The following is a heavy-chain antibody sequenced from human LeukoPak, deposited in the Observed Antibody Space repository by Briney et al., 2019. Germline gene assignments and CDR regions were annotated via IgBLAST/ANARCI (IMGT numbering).Heavy chain of an antibody. J-gene: IGHJ3*02. CDR1: GGSISSSSYY. V-gene: IGHV4-39*01. CDR3: ARHELRWSLLDAFDI. D-gene: IGHD4-23*01. Sequence: PSETLSLTCTVSGGSISSSSYYWGWIRQPPGKGLEWIGSIYYGGSTYYNPSLKSRVTISVDTSKNQFSLKLSSVTAADTAVYYCARHELRWSLLDAFDIWGQGTMVTVSS. CDR2: IYYGGST.